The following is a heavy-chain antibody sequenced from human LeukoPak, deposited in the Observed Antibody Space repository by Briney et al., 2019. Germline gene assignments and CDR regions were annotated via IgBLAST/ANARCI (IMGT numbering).Heavy chain of an antibody. D-gene: IGHD1-1*01. V-gene: IGHV1-69*06. CDR1: GGAFSSYA. J-gene: IGHJ6*04. CDR2: IIPIFGTA. Sequence: SVKVSCKASGGAFSSYAISWVRQAPGQGLEWMGGIIPIFGTANYAQKFQGRVTITADKSTSTAYMELSSLRSEDTAVYYCARAGTTGTTYYGMDVWGKGTTVTVSS. CDR3: ARAGTTGTTYYGMDV.